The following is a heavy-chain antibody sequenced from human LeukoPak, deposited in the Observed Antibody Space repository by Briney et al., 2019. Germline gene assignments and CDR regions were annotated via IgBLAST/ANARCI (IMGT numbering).Heavy chain of an antibody. J-gene: IGHJ4*02. Sequence: SVKVSCKASGGTFSSYAISWVRQAPGQGLEWMGRIIPILGIANYAQKFQGRVTITADKSTSTAYMELSSLRSEDTAVYFCAKAMGYWNTEFTSIIHWGQGTLVAVSS. CDR2: IIPILGIA. D-gene: IGHD2/OR15-2a*01. V-gene: IGHV1-69*04. CDR3: AKAMGYWNTEFTSIIH. CDR1: GGTFSSYA.